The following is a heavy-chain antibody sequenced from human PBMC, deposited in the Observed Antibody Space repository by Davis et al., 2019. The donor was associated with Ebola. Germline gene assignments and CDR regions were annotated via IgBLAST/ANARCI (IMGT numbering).Heavy chain of an antibody. D-gene: IGHD3-3*01. CDR3: ARAPISIFGVGADRHDYFDY. CDR1: PFSLSSSSYY. V-gene: IGHV4-39*01. Sequence: MPSETLSLTCTVSPFSLSSSSYYWGWIRQPPGKGLEWIGSIYYSGGTFYNPSLRSRATMSVDASTNRFSLRLTYVTAADTSIYYCARAPISIFGVGADRHDYFDYWGQGILVIVSS. J-gene: IGHJ4*02. CDR2: IYYSGGT.